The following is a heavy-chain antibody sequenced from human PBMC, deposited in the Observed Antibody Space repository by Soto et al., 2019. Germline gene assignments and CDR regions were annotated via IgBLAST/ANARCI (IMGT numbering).Heavy chain of an antibody. Sequence: SETLSLTCAVSGGSISSSNWWSWVRQPPGKGLEWIGEIYHSGSTNYNPSLKSRVTISVDKSKNQFSLKLSSVTAADTAVYYCARGYYGSGSYSPYWGQGTLVTVSS. J-gene: IGHJ4*02. CDR3: ARGYYGSGSYSPY. D-gene: IGHD3-10*01. CDR2: IYHSGST. CDR1: GGSISSSNW. V-gene: IGHV4-4*02.